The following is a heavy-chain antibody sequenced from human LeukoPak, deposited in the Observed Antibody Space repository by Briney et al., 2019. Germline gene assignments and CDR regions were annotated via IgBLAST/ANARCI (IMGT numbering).Heavy chain of an antibody. Sequence: PGRSLRLSCAASGFTFSSYAMHWVRQAPGKGLEWVAVISYDGSNKYYADSVKGRFTISRDNSKNTLYLQMNSLRSEDTAVYYCARRGYSYAADYWGQGTLVTVSS. J-gene: IGHJ4*02. CDR1: GFTFSSYA. D-gene: IGHD5-18*01. CDR2: ISYDGSNK. CDR3: ARRGYSYAADY. V-gene: IGHV3-30-3*01.